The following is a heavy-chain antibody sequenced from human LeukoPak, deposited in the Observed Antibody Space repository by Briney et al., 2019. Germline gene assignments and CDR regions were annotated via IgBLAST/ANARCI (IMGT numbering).Heavy chain of an antibody. CDR2: ISSSSRTI. D-gene: IGHD4-17*01. Sequence: PGGSLRLSCAASGFTFSQYWMSWVRQAPGRGLEWVSYISSSSRTIYYADSVKGRFTISRDNDKNSLYLQMNSLRDEDTAVYYCARDRYGDYDFDRWGQGTLVTVSS. J-gene: IGHJ4*02. CDR1: GFTFSQYW. V-gene: IGHV3-48*02. CDR3: ARDRYGDYDFDR.